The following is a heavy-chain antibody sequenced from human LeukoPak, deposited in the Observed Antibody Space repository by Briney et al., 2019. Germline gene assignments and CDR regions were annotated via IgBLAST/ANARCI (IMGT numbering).Heavy chain of an antibody. CDR2: ISWDGGST. J-gene: IGHJ4*02. Sequence: PGGSLRLXCAASGFTFDDYAMHWVRQAPGKGLEWVSLISWDGGSTYYADSVKGRFTISRDNSKNSLYLQMNSLRAEDTALYYCAKARYSSGWYLFDYWGQGTLVTVSS. CDR1: GFTFDDYA. V-gene: IGHV3-43D*04. CDR3: AKARYSSGWYLFDY. D-gene: IGHD6-19*01.